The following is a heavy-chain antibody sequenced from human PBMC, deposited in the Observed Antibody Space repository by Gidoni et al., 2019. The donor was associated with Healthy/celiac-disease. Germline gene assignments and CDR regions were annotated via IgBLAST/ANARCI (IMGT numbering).Heavy chain of an antibody. CDR1: GGSISRSSYY. D-gene: IGHD3-9*01. CDR3: ARHMVFYDILTGYQPAFFDY. V-gene: IGHV4-39*01. J-gene: IGHJ4*02. CDR2: IYYSGST. Sequence: QLQLQESGPGLVQPSETLSVTCTVPGGSISRSSYYWGWIRQPPGKGLEWIGSIYYSGSTYYNPSLQSRVTISVDTSKNQFSLKLSSVTAADTAVYYCARHMVFYDILTGYQPAFFDYWGQGTLVTVSS.